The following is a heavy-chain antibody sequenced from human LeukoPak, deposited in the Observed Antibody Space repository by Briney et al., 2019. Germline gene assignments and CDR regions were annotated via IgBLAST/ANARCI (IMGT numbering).Heavy chain of an antibody. CDR3: AKATFASSWNLYFDY. CDR1: GFSFSSYA. Sequence: GGSLRLSCAVSGFSFSSYAMSWVRQAPGKGLEWVSTISSSGGSTYYADSVKGRFTISRDNSKSTLYLQMNSLRAEDTAVYYCAKATFASSWNLYFDYWGQGTLVTVSS. V-gene: IGHV3-23*01. CDR2: ISSSGGST. J-gene: IGHJ4*02. D-gene: IGHD6-13*01.